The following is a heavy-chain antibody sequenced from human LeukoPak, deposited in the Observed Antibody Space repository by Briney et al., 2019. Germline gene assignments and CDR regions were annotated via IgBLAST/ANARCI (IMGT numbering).Heavy chain of an antibody. CDR3: ARDLDSWELNADV. Sequence: ASVKVSCKASGYTFTGYYMHWVRQAPGQGLEWMGWINPNSGGTNYAQKFQGRVTMTRDTSISTAYMELSRLRSDDTAVYYCARDLDSWELNADVWGKGTTVTVSS. V-gene: IGHV1-2*02. CDR1: GYTFTGYY. J-gene: IGHJ6*04. D-gene: IGHD1-26*01. CDR2: INPNSGGT.